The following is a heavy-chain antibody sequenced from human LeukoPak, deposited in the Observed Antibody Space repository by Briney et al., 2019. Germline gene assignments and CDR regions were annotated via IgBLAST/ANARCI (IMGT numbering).Heavy chain of an antibody. CDR1: GFTFSSYA. J-gene: IGHJ6*02. CDR3: ARGERDCSGGSCLLYGMDV. Sequence: GGSLRLSCAASGFTFSSYAMDWVRQAPGKGLEGVAGISYDGNHSYYAPSVKGRFTISIHNSKNTLYLQMNSLRAEDTAVYYCARGERDCSGGSCLLYGMDVWGQGTTVTVSS. CDR2: ISYDGNHS. D-gene: IGHD2-15*01. V-gene: IGHV3-30-3*01.